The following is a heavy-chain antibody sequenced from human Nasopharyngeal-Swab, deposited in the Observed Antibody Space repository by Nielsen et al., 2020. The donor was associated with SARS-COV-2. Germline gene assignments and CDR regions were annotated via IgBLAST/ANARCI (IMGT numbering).Heavy chain of an antibody. D-gene: IGHD2-2*01. V-gene: IGHV4-31*03. CDR2: IYYSGST. Sequence: LRLSGTVSGGSISSGGYYWSWIRQHPGKGLEWIGYIYYSGSTYYNPSLKSRVTISVDTSKNQFSLKLSSVTAADTAVYYCARRVLGYCSSTSCPNRKHDAFDIWGQGTMVTVSS. J-gene: IGHJ3*02. CDR3: ARRVLGYCSSTSCPNRKHDAFDI. CDR1: GGSISSGGYY.